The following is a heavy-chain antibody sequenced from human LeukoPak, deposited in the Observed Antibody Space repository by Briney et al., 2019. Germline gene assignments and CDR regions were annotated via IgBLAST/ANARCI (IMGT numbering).Heavy chain of an antibody. CDR3: AKQRWRRFLEWLLYPYDY. D-gene: IGHD3-3*01. Sequence: AGGSLRLSCAASGFTFSSYGMHWVRQAPGKGLEWVAVIWYDGSNKYYADSVKGRFTISRDNSKNTLYLQMNSLRAEDTAVYYCAKQRWRRFLEWLLYPYDYWGQGTLVTVSS. CDR1: GFTFSSYG. J-gene: IGHJ4*02. V-gene: IGHV3-33*06. CDR2: IWYDGSNK.